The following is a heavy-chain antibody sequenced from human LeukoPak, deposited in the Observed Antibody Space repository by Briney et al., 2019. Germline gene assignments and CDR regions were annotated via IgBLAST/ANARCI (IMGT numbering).Heavy chain of an antibody. V-gene: IGHV1-2*06. Sequence: ASVKVCCKASGGTFSSYAISWVRQAPGQGLEWMGRINPNSGGTNYAQKFQGRVTMTRDTSISTAYMELSRLRSDDTAVYYCARGYCSGGSCYSVENWFDPWGQGTLVTVSS. CDR3: ARGYCSGGSCYSVENWFDP. CDR2: INPNSGGT. D-gene: IGHD2-15*01. J-gene: IGHJ5*02. CDR1: GGTFSSYA.